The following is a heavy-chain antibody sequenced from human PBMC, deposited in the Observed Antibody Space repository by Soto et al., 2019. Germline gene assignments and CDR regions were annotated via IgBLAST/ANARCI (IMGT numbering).Heavy chain of an antibody. CDR1: GFSFNSYG. V-gene: IGHV3-30*18. J-gene: IGHJ4*02. D-gene: IGHD3-3*01. Sequence: LRLSCEASGFSFNSYGMHWVRQAPGKGLQWVAIISYDGSNEYYADSVKGRFTISRDNSKNTLYLQMNSLRPEDTAVYYCAKDRVLDRFGSGYYVVSFDGWGQGSLGTVS. CDR3: AKDRVLDRFGSGYYVVSFDG. CDR2: ISYDGSNE.